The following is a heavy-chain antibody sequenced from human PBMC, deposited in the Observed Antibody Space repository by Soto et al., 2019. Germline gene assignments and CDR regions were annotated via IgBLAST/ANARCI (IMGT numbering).Heavy chain of an antibody. CDR2: IKTSAGGGAT. CDR1: GFSFNEAW. Sequence: EVQLVESAGDLVKPGGSLRLSCVASGFSFNEAWMNWVRQAPGEGLEWVGRIKTSAGGGATDYAAPVQGRFTISRDDSKNALYLHMNSLRTDDTAIYYCTTGSVEGIWGQGTTVTVSS. J-gene: IGHJ6*02. CDR3: TTGSVEGI. V-gene: IGHV3-15*07. D-gene: IGHD2-15*01.